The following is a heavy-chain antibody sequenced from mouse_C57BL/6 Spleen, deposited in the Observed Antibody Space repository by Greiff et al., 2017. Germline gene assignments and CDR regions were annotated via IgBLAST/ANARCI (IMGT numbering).Heavy chain of an antibody. D-gene: IGHD2-2*01. V-gene: IGHV1-7*01. CDR2: INPSSGYT. CDR3: ARWDVYDVRGFDY. J-gene: IGHJ2*01. Sequence: QVQLQQSGAELAKPGASVKLSCKASGYTFTSYWMHWVKQRPGQGLEWIGYINPSSGYTNYNQKFKDKATLTADKSSSTAYMQLSSLTYEDSAVYYCARWDVYDVRGFDYWGQGTTLTVSS. CDR1: GYTFTSYW.